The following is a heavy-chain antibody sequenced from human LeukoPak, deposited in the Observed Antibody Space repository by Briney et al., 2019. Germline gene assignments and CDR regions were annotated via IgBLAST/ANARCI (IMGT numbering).Heavy chain of an antibody. CDR3: ARDRGIAAAYYFMDV. CDR1: GFTFSNYG. D-gene: IGHD6-13*01. V-gene: IGHV3-30*02. Sequence: GGSLRLSCAASGFTFSNYGMHWVRQAPGKGLEWVAFIPYDGSNEYYADSVKGRFTISRDNSKNTLYLEMSSLRAEYTAMYYCARDRGIAAAYYFMDVWGKGTTVTVSS. CDR2: IPYDGSNE. J-gene: IGHJ6*03.